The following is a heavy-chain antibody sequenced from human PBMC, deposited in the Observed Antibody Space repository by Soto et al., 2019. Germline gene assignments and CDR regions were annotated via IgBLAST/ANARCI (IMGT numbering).Heavy chain of an antibody. CDR3: AKIRWTISLQEEDAI. V-gene: IGHV1-69*06. Sequence: QVQLVQSGAEVKKPGSSVKVSCKSSGGTFGSYAISWVRQAPGQGLELMGGVIPIFGTPHYAQKFHGRVTITADIPTSTAYLELSSLKSADTAVYYCAKIRWTISLQEEDAIWGQGTLVTVSS. CDR2: VIPIFGTP. J-gene: IGHJ4*02. CDR1: GGTFGSYA. D-gene: IGHD2-15*01.